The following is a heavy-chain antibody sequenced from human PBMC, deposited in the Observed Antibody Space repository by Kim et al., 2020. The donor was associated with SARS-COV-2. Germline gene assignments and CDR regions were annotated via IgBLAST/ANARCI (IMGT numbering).Heavy chain of an antibody. J-gene: IGHJ4*02. V-gene: IGHV4-39*07. Sequence: SETLSLTCTVSGGSISSSSYYWGWIRQPPGKGLEWIGSIYYSGSTYYNPSLKSRVTISVDTSKNQFSLKLSSVTAADTAVYYCARGRSDYGDYYWGQGTLVTVSS. D-gene: IGHD4-17*01. CDR1: GGSISSSSYY. CDR2: IYYSGST. CDR3: ARGRSDYGDYY.